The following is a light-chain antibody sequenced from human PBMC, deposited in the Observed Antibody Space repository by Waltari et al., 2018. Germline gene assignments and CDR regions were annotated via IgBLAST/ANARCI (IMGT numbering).Light chain of an antibody. CDR1: SLRSYY. CDR3: NSRDSSGNHLV. J-gene: IGLJ1*01. V-gene: IGLV3-19*01. CDR2: GKN. Sequence: SSELTQDPAVSVALGQTVRITCQGDSLRSYYANWYQQKPGQAPVFVIYGKNNRPSGIPDRFSGSSSGDTVTLTITGAQAEDEADYYCNSRDSSGNHLVFGPGTKVTVL.